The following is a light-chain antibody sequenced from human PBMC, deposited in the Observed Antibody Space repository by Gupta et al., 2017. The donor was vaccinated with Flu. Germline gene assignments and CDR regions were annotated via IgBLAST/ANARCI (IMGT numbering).Light chain of an antibody. CDR2: SAS. V-gene: IGKV3-20*01. Sequence: EIVLTQSPGTLSLSPGERATLSCRASQSVSSSFLAWYQQKPGQAPRLLIYSASSRVTDIPDRFSGSGSGTDFTLTISRREPEDFAVYYCQHHENSLLFTFGHGTKV. CDR1: QSVSSSF. CDR3: QHHENSLLFT. J-gene: IGKJ3*01.